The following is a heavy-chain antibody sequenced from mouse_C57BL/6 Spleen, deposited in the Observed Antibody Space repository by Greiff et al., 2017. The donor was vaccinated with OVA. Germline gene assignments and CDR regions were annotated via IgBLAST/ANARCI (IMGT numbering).Heavy chain of an antibody. V-gene: IGHV1-26*01. CDR3: ASLTTVVAPDAMDY. D-gene: IGHD1-1*01. CDR2: INPNNGGT. J-gene: IGHJ4*01. Sequence: VQLQQSGPELVKPGASVKISCKASGYTFTDYYMNWVKQSHGKSLEWIGDINPNNGGTSYNQKFKGKATLTVDKSSSTAYMELRSLTSEDSAVDDCASLTTVVAPDAMDYWGQGTSVTVSS. CDR1: GYTFTDYY.